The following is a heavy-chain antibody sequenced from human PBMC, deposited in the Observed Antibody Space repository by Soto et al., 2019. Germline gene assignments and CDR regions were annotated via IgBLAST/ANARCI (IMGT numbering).Heavy chain of an antibody. J-gene: IGHJ4*02. CDR1: GDRCVNHW. V-gene: IGHV5-51*01. Sequence: PVVHMTISCNCSGDRCVNHWSGLVRKKPGKGLEWMGIIYPGDSDTRYSPSFQGQATISADKSISTAYLQWSSLKASDTAMYYCARLGIQLWFVDYWVKGTLVTV. CDR2: IYPGDSDT. CDR3: ARLGIQLWFVDY. D-gene: IGHD5-18*01.